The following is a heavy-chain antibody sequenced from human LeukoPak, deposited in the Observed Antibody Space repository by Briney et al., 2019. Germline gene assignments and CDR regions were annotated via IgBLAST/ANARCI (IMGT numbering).Heavy chain of an antibody. Sequence: SETLSLTCTVSGGSISSYHWSWIRQPPGKGLEWIGYIYYSGSTNYNPSLKSRVTISVDTSKNQFSLKLSSVTAADTAVYYCASDGYNSGFDYWGQGTLVTVSS. CDR3: ASDGYNSGFDY. D-gene: IGHD5-12*01. J-gene: IGHJ4*02. CDR1: GGSISSYH. V-gene: IGHV4-59*08. CDR2: IYYSGST.